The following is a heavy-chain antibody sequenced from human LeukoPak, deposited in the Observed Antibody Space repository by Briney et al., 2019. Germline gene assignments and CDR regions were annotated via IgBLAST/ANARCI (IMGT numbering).Heavy chain of an antibody. CDR3: ARLNRNWGSMGY. Sequence: PSGTLSLTCAVSGGSISSSNWWSWVRQPPGKGLECIGSIYYSGSTYYNPSLKSRVTISVDTSKNQFSLKLSSVTATDTAVYYCARLNRNWGSMGYWGQGALVTVSS. CDR1: GGSISSSNW. CDR2: IYYSGST. V-gene: IGHV4-4*02. D-gene: IGHD7-27*01. J-gene: IGHJ4*02.